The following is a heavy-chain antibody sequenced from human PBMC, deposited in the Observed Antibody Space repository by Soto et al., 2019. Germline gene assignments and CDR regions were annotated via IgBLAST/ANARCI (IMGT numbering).Heavy chain of an antibody. CDR2: ISYSGST. V-gene: IGHV4-39*01. Sequence: QLQVQESGPGLVKPLETLSLACTVSGGSISSSKNYWGWIRQPPGKGLEWIGTISYSGSTYYNPSLNGRVISSVATSKNQFSLKLSSLTAADTAVYYCSRRYSFGSGKYGVDVWGQGTMVTVSS. CDR3: SRRYSFGSGKYGVDV. J-gene: IGHJ6*02. D-gene: IGHD3-10*01. CDR1: GGSISSSKNY.